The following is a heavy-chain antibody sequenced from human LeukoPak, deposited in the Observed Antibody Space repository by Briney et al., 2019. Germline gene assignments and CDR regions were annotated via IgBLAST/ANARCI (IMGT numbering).Heavy chain of an antibody. CDR1: GFTFSTYT. D-gene: IGHD4-17*01. Sequence: GGSLRLSCAASGFTFSTYTMNWVRQAPGKGLEWVSSISSSSTYTYYADSVKGRFTISRDNTKNSLYLHLNSLRPEDTAVYYCARDEGTTEYYFDYWGQGTLVTVSS. CDR3: ARDEGTTEYYFDY. CDR2: ISSSSTYT. V-gene: IGHV3-21*01. J-gene: IGHJ4*02.